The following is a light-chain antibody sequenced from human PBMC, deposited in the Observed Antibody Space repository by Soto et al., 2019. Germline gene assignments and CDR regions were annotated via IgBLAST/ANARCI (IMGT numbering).Light chain of an antibody. CDR2: KAS. V-gene: IGKV1-5*03. CDR1: QSISTW. J-gene: IGKJ4*01. Sequence: DIQMTQSPSTLSASVGDRVTITCRASQSISTWLAWYQQKPGKAPKLLIYKASNLEGGVPSRFSGSESGTEFTLTSNILQPDDFATYYCQQYNTYPLSFGGGTTVEIK. CDR3: QQYNTYPLS.